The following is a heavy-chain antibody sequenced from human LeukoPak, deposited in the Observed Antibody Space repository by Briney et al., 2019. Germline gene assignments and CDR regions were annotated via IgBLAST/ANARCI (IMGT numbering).Heavy chain of an antibody. CDR3: ARGHSGYYDY. V-gene: IGHV4-4*07. D-gene: IGHD3-22*01. J-gene: IGHJ4*02. Sequence: PSETLSLTYTVSGGSISGYYWSWIRQPAGKGLEWIGRIYASGITNYNPSLKSRVTMSLDTSKNQFSLKVSSVTAADTAVYYCARGHSGYYDYWGQGTLVTVSS. CDR2: IYASGIT. CDR1: GGSISGYY.